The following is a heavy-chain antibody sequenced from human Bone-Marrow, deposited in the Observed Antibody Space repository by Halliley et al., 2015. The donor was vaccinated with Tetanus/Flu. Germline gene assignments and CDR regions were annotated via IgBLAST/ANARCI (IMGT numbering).Heavy chain of an antibody. J-gene: IGHJ4*02. V-gene: IGHV4-39*01. CDR2: IYWGGET. CDR3: ARRGYNYGLFDH. D-gene: IGHD1-1*01. Sequence: FGSIYWGGETAYTPSLRGRVTVSGDPSKNQFSRRVGSGTAADTAFYYCARRGYNYGLFDHWGQGTLVAVSS.